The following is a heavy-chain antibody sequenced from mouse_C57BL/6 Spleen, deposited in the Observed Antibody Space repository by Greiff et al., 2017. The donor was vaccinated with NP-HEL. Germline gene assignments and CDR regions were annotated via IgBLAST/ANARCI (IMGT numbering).Heavy chain of an antibody. CDR1: GYTFTSYW. CDR3: ARAPYYYGSSLFDD. D-gene: IGHD1-1*01. CDR2: IYPGSGST. J-gene: IGHJ2*01. Sequence: QVQLQQPGAELVKPGASVKMSCKASGYTFTSYWITWVKQRPGQGLEWIGDIYPGSGSTNYNEKFKSKATLTVDTSSSTAYMQLSSLTSEDSAVYYCARAPYYYGSSLFDDWGQGTTLTVSS. V-gene: IGHV1-55*01.